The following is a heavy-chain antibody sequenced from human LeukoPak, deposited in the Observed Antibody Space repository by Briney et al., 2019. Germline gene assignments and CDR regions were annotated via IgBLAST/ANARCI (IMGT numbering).Heavy chain of an antibody. D-gene: IGHD1-26*01. J-gene: IGHJ3*02. Sequence: ASVKVSCKASGYTFTGYYMHWVRQAPGQGLEWMGWINPNSGATNYIQKFQGRVNMTRDTSISTAYMELSRLRSDDTAVYYCARGQWELRDAFDIWGQGAMVTVSS. V-gene: IGHV1-2*02. CDR3: ARGQWELRDAFDI. CDR2: INPNSGAT. CDR1: GYTFTGYY.